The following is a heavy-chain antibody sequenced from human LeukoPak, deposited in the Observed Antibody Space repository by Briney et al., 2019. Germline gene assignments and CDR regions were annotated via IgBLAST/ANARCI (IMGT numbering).Heavy chain of an antibody. CDR3: ARPKTLNYYDSSGYFDY. Sequence: YDGSNXYYADSVXXXXXXXXDNSKNTLYLQMNSLRAEDTAXYYCARPKTLNYYDSSGYFDYWGQGTLVTVSS. J-gene: IGHJ4*02. V-gene: IGHV3-33*01. CDR2: YDGSNX. D-gene: IGHD3-22*01.